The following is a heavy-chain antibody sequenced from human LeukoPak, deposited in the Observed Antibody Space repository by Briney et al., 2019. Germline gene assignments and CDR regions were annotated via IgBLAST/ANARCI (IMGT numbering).Heavy chain of an antibody. Sequence: PGGSLRLSCAASGFTFSSYSMNWVRQAPGKGLEWVSSISSSSSYIYYADSVKGRFTISRDNAKNSLYLQMNSLRAEDTAVYYCAISGYGDYDYAFDIWGQGTMVTVSS. CDR3: AISGYGDYDYAFDI. D-gene: IGHD4-17*01. CDR1: GFTFSSYS. V-gene: IGHV3-21*01. J-gene: IGHJ3*02. CDR2: ISSSSSYI.